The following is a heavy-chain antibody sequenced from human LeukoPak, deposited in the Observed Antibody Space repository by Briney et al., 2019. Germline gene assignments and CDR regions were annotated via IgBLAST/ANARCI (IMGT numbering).Heavy chain of an antibody. D-gene: IGHD3-22*01. V-gene: IGHV1-69*01. CDR1: GGTFSSYA. Sequence: SVKVSCKASGGTFSSYAISWVRQAPGQGLEWMGGIIPIFGTANYAQKFQGRVTITADESTSTAYMELSSLRSEDTAVYYCASAPYYYDSSGYLIFDYWGQGTLVTVSS. CDR2: IIPIFGTA. CDR3: ASAPYYYDSSGYLIFDY. J-gene: IGHJ4*02.